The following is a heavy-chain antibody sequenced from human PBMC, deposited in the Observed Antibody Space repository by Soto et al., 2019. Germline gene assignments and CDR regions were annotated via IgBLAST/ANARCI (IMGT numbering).Heavy chain of an antibody. J-gene: IGHJ4*02. V-gene: IGHV4-30-2*01. CDR2: IYHSGST. CDR3: ARGRVGSGFDY. Sequence: PSETLSLTCAVSGGSISSGGYSWSWIRQPPGKGLEWIGYIYHSGSTYYNPSLKSRVTISVDRSKNQFPLKLSSVTAADTAVYYCARGRVGSGFDYWGQGTLVTVSS. CDR1: GGSISSGGYS. D-gene: IGHD3-10*01.